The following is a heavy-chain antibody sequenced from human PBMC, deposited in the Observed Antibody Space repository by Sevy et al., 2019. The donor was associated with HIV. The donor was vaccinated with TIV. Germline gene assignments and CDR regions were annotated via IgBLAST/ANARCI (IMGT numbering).Heavy chain of an antibody. Sequence: GGSLRLSCAASGFSISNNYTAWVRQAPGKGLEWVSVMYSDGSPYYADSVKGRLARSRDMSKNTVYLQMNSLRAEDTAVYYCARGYCGGGSCTAFDPWGQGTLVTVSS. CDR1: GFSISNNY. D-gene: IGHD2-15*01. CDR2: MYSDGSP. V-gene: IGHV3-53*01. J-gene: IGHJ5*02. CDR3: ARGYCGGGSCTAFDP.